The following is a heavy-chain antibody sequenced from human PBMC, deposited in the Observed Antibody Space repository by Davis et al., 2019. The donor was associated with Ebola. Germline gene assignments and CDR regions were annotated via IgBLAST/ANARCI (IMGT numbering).Heavy chain of an antibody. CDR1: GGSISSSSYY. D-gene: IGHD3/OR15-3a*01. CDR2: IYYSGST. J-gene: IGHJ4*02. CDR3: ARLDAY. V-gene: IGHV4-39*01. Sequence: MPSETLSLSCTVSGGSISSSSYYWGWIRQPPGKGLEWIGSIYYSGSTYYNPSLKSRVTISVDTSKNQFSLKLSSVTAADTAVYYCARLDAYWGQGTLVTVSS.